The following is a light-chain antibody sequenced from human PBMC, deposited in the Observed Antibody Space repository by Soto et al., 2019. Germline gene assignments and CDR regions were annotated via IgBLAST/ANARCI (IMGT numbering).Light chain of an antibody. V-gene: IGKV1-12*01. J-gene: IGKJ1*01. Sequence: DIQLKQSPTSFYASLRETDTITWRASQDISNWLAWYQQKPGKAPDLLIYAASSLQSGVPSRFTGSGSGTDFTLTINSLQPEDFATYYCQQDNSSTSNFGQGTNVDIK. CDR1: QDISNW. CDR3: QQDNSSTSN. CDR2: AAS.